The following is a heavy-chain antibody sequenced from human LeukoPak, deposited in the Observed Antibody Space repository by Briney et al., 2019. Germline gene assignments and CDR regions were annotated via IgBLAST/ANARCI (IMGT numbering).Heavy chain of an antibody. Sequence: PSETLSLTCTVSGGSISSSSYYWGWIRQPPGKGLEWIGSIYYSGSTYYNPSLKSRVTISVDTSKNQFSLKLSSVTAADTAVYYCARGHRIAAAGTWWFDPWGQGTLVTVSS. V-gene: IGHV4-39*01. CDR2: IYYSGST. CDR1: GGSISSSSYY. CDR3: ARGHRIAAAGTWWFDP. J-gene: IGHJ5*02. D-gene: IGHD6-13*01.